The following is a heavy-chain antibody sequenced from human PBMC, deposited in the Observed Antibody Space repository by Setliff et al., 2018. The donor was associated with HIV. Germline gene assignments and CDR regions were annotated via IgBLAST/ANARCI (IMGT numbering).Heavy chain of an antibody. V-gene: IGHV1-2*02. J-gene: IGHJ4*02. Sequence: ASVKVSCKTSGYTFTGYHMHWVRQAPGQGLEWMGWINPNSGGTIYVQKFQDRVTMTRDTSSSTAYMELSRLRSDDTAVYYCATGRDSSGYYFLADYWGRGTLVTVSS. CDR1: GYTFTGYH. CDR3: ATGRDSSGYYFLADY. D-gene: IGHD3-22*01. CDR2: INPNSGGT.